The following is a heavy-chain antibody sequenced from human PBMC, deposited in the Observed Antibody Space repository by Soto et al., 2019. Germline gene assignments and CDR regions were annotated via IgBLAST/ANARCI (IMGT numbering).Heavy chain of an antibody. CDR3: AKGPEIFYCSGGSCYLDY. D-gene: IGHD2-15*01. CDR2: ISGSGGST. Sequence: EVQLLESGGGLVQPGGSLRLSCAASGFTFSSYAMSWVRQAPGKGLEWVSAISGSGGSTYYADSVKGRFTISRDNSKNTLYLQMNSVRCEDTAVYYCAKGPEIFYCSGGSCYLDYWGQGTLVTVSS. V-gene: IGHV3-23*01. J-gene: IGHJ4*02. CDR1: GFTFSSYA.